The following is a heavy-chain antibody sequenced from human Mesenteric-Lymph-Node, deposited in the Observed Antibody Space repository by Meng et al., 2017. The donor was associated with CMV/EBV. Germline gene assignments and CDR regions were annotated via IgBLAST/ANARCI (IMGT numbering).Heavy chain of an antibody. CDR3: ARDWGAYTDYFFDY. D-gene: IGHD3-16*01. CDR2: ISPYNGYT. CDR1: GYTFTTYR. J-gene: IGHJ4*02. V-gene: IGHV1-18*01. Sequence: ASVKVSCKASGYTFTTYRITWVRQAPGQGLEWMGWISPYNGYTDYAHKLQDRVTMTTDTSTRTAYMEVTRLRSDDTAVYYCARDWGAYTDYFFDYWGQGTLVTVSS.